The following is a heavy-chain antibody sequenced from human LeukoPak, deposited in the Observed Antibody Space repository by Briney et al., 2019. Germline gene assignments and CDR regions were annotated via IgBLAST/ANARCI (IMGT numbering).Heavy chain of an antibody. D-gene: IGHD6-19*01. CDR2: INHSGST. CDR3: ARMSSGYDY. CDR1: GGSFSGYY. Sequence: SETLSLTCAVYGGSFSGYYWSWIRQPPGKGLEWIGEINHSGSTNYNPSLKSRVTISVDTSKNQFSLKLSSVTAADTAVYYCARMSSGYDYWRQGTLVTVSS. V-gene: IGHV4-34*01. J-gene: IGHJ4*02.